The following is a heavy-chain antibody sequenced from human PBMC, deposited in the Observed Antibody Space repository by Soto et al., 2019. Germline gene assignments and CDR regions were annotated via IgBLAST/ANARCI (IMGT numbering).Heavy chain of an antibody. Sequence: SETLSLTGTVSGGSISSDDYYWSWIRQPPGKGLEWIGYIYYSGRTAYNPSLKSRLIISIDTSKNQFSLNLNSVSGADTAVYYCARELSNSPDYFDYWGQGTLVTVSS. D-gene: IGHD6-6*01. CDR2: IYYSGRT. V-gene: IGHV4-30-4*01. J-gene: IGHJ4*02. CDR3: ARELSNSPDYFDY. CDR1: GGSISSDDYY.